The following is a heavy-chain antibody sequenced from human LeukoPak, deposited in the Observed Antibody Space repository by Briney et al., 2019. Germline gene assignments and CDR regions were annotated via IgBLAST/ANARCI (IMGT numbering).Heavy chain of an antibody. CDR1: GGSFSGYY. J-gene: IGHJ6*03. Sequence: SETLSLTCAVYGGSFSGYYWSWIRQPPGKGLEWIGEINHSGSTNYNPSLKSRVTISLDTSKNQFSLKLSSVTAADTAVYYCAREGKITMVRGVIRYYYMDVWGKGTTVTISS. CDR3: AREGKITMVRGVIRYYYMDV. V-gene: IGHV4-34*01. D-gene: IGHD3-10*01. CDR2: INHSGST.